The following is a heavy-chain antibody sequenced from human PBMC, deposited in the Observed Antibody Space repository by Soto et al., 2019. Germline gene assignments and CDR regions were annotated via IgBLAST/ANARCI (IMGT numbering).Heavy chain of an antibody. D-gene: IGHD3-9*01. J-gene: IGHJ5*02. CDR1: GYSFTTSW. V-gene: IGHV5-51*01. CDR2: IYPGDSDT. CDR3: ARQQSTLVKWFDP. Sequence: PGESLKISCQASGYSFTTSWIGWVRQTPGKGLEWMGMIYPGDSDTRYSPSFQGHITISVDKSITTAYLQWNNLKASDTAIYFCARQQSTLVKWFDPWGQGTLVTVSS.